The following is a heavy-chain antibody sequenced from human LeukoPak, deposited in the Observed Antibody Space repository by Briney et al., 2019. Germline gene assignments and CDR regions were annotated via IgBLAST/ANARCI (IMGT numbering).Heavy chain of an antibody. D-gene: IGHD2-21*02. CDR3: AKDRLLICCGDCYIFDY. J-gene: IGHJ4*02. CDR1: GFTLRSYV. CDR2: ISGSSNNT. Sequence: GGSLRLSCVASGFTLRSYVMNWVRQTPGKGLEWVSRISGSSNNTFYADSVKGRFIISRDNAKNTLYLQVNRLRGENTPVYYSAKDRLLICCGDCYIFDYWGEGTVVTVYS. V-gene: IGHV3-21*04.